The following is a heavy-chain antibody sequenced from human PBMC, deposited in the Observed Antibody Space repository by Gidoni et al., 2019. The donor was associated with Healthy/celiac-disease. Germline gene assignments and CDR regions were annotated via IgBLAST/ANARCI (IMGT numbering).Heavy chain of an antibody. CDR2: IYYSGST. V-gene: IGHV4-39*01. J-gene: IGHJ4*02. CDR1: GGSISSSSYH. Sequence: QLQLPESGPGLVKPSEPLSLTCTVSGGSISSSSYHWGWIRQPPGKGLEWIGSIYYSGSTYYNPSLKSRVTISVDTSKNQFSLKLSSVTAADTAVYYCARHTRSYIDYWGQGTLVTVSS. CDR3: ARHTRSYIDY.